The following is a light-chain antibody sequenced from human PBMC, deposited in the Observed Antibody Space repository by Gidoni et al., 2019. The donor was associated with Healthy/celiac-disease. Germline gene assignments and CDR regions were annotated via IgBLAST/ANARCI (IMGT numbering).Light chain of an antibody. J-gene: IGLJ2*01. CDR1: SSDVGGYND. Sequence: QPRSVSGSPGQSVTISCTGTSSDVGGYNDVSWYQHHPGKAPKLMIYDVSKRPSGVPDRFSGSKSGNTASLTISGLQAEDEADYYCCSYAVTYTLWIFGGGTKLTVL. CDR3: CSYAVTYTLWI. CDR2: DVS. V-gene: IGLV2-11*01.